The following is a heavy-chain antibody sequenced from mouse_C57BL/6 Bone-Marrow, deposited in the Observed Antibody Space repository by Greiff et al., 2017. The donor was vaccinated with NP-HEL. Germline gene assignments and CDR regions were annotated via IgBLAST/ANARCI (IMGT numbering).Heavy chain of an antibody. D-gene: IGHD2-1*01. CDR2: INPSSGYT. V-gene: IGHV1-7*01. CDR3: ASSIYYGSYDWYFDG. CDR1: GYTFTSYW. J-gene: IGHJ1*03. Sequence: VMLVESGAELAKPGASVKLSCKASGYTFTSYWMHWVKQRPGQGLEWIGYINPSSGYTKYNQKFKDKATLTADKSSSTAYMQLSSLIYEDSAVYYCASSIYYGSYDWYFDGWGTGTTVTVSS.